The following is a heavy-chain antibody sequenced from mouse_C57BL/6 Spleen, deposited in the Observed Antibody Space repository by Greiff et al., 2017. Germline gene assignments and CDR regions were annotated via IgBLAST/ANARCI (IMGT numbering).Heavy chain of an antibody. Sequence: EVMLVESGGGLVKPGGSLKLSCAASGFTFSDYGMHWVRQAPEKGLEWVAYISSGSSTIYYADTVKGRFTISRDNAKNTLFLQMTSLRSEDTAMYYCARRSDSSGYGAMDYWGQGTSVTVSS. V-gene: IGHV5-17*01. J-gene: IGHJ4*01. CDR1: GFTFSDYG. CDR3: ARRSDSSGYGAMDY. CDR2: ISSGSSTI. D-gene: IGHD3-2*02.